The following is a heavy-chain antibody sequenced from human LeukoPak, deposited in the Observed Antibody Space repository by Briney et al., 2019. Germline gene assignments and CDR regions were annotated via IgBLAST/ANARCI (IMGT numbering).Heavy chain of an antibody. J-gene: IGHJ2*01. CDR3: ARAVYEKNGYFVSLAGYFDL. D-gene: IGHD3-22*01. CDR1: GGSISSSSYY. V-gene: IGHV4-39*07. CDR2: IYDSGST. Sequence: SETLSLTCTVSGGSISSSSYYWGGIRQPPGKGLEGSGSIYDSGSTYYNPSLKSRVTISVDTSKTQFSLKLTSVPAADTAMYYCARAVYEKNGYFVSLAGYFDLWGRGTLVTVSS.